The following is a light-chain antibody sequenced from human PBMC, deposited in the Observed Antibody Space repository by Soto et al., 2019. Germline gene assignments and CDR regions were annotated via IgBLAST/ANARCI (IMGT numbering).Light chain of an antibody. V-gene: IGLV1-47*01. CDR3: AAGDDSLKAV. Sequence: QSVLTQPPSASGTPGQRVTISCSRNSSNIGINYVYWYQHLPGTAPKLLIYRDNQRPSGVPDRFSVSKSGTSAALAISGLRSEDEADYYSAAGDDSLKAVFGGGTQLTVL. CDR2: RDN. CDR1: SSNIGINY. J-gene: IGLJ7*01.